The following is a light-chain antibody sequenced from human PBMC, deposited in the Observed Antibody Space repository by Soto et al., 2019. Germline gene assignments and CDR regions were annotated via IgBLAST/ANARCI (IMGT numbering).Light chain of an antibody. CDR2: KAS. CDR1: QSISSW. J-gene: IGKJ1*01. V-gene: IGKV1-5*03. Sequence: DIQMTQSPSTLSASVGDRVTITCRASQSISSWLAWYQQKPGKAPKLLIYKASSLETGVPSRFSGSGSGTGFTLIISGLQPDDFASYYCQQYGSSSPWTFGQGTKVEIK. CDR3: QQYGSSSPWT.